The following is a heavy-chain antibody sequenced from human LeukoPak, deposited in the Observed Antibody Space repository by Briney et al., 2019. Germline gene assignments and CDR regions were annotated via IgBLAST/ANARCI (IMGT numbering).Heavy chain of an antibody. CDR3: ARGGGIAGPNWFDP. V-gene: IGHV1-2*02. CDR2: INPNSGGT. CDR1: GYTFTGYY. Sequence: GASVKVSCKASGYTFTGYYMHWVRQAPGQGLEWMGWINPNSGGTNYAQTFQGRVTMTRDTSISTAYMELSRLRSDDTAVYYCARGGGIAGPNWFDPWGQGTLVTVSS. D-gene: IGHD6-13*01. J-gene: IGHJ5*02.